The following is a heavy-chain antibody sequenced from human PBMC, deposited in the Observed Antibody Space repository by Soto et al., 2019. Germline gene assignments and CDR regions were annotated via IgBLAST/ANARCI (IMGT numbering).Heavy chain of an antibody. CDR2: IYPGDSDT. CDR3: GGGYCGGDCYSRGHYYYGMDV. CDR1: GYSFTSYW. V-gene: IGHV5-51*01. Sequence: GASLKISCKGSGYSFTSYWSGWVRQMPGKGLEWMGIIYPGDSDTRYSPSFQGQVTISADKSISTAYLQWSSLKASDTAMYYCGGGYCGGDCYSRGHYYYGMDVWGQGTTVTVSS. D-gene: IGHD2-21*02. J-gene: IGHJ6*02.